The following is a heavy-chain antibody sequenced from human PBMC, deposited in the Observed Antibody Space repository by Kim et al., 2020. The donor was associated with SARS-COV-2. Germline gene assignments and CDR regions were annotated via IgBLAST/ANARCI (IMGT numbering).Heavy chain of an antibody. J-gene: IGHJ4*02. Sequence: VKDRFTISRDNSKNTRYLQMNSLRAEDTAVYYCAKDTWVPWTVTQYYFDYWGQGTLVTVSS. D-gene: IGHD4-17*01. V-gene: IGHV3-23*01. CDR3: AKDTWVPWTVTQYYFDY.